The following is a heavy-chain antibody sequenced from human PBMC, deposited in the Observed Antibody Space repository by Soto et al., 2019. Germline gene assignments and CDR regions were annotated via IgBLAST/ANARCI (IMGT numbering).Heavy chain of an antibody. CDR1: GFTFSTYA. J-gene: IGHJ6*03. CDR2: ISGTGGAK. Sequence: EVQLLESGGDLVQPGGSLRLSCAASGFTFSTYAMSWVRQAPGEGLEWVSVISGTGGAKFYADSVKGRFTISRDNSKNTLYLEMYSLRGEDTAVYYCAKKGSPMLGAGQYYYMDVWGKGTTVTVYS. CDR3: AKKGSPMLGAGQYYYMDV. D-gene: IGHD3-16*01. V-gene: IGHV3-23*01.